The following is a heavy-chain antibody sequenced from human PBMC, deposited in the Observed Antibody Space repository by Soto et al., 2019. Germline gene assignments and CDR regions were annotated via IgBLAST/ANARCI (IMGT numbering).Heavy chain of an antibody. CDR1: GTTISSYP. CDR3: VKDDGGYPSTAPH. Sequence: GXSLRLSCAASGTTISSYPSTWFDQAPGKGLDWVSGISGSGDRTYHADSAKGRFTISKDISKNSLSLQLDSLGVEDTAVYFCVKDDGGYPSTAPHWGQGTLVTVSS. V-gene: IGHV3-23*01. J-gene: IGHJ4*02. D-gene: IGHD3-22*01. CDR2: ISGSGDRT.